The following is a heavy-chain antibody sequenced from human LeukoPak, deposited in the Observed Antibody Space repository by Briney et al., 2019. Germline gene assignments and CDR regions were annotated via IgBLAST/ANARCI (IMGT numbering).Heavy chain of an antibody. D-gene: IGHD6-19*01. J-gene: IGHJ4*02. Sequence: ASVKVSCKASGYTFTGYYIHWVRQAPGQGLEWMGWINPNSGGTNYAQKFQGRVTMTRDTSISTAYMELSRLRSDDTAVYYCARTPIAVAAWGLFDYWGQGTLVTVSS. CDR1: GYTFTGYY. CDR2: INPNSGGT. V-gene: IGHV1-2*02. CDR3: ARTPIAVAAWGLFDY.